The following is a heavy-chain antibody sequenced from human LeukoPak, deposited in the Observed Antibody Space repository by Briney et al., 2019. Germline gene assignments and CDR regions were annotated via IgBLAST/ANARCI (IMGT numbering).Heavy chain of an antibody. Sequence: SETLSLTCTVYGGSFTAFYWSWIRQPPGKGLEWLGEVHHSGTTNYNPSLKSRVTLSVDTSKNQFSLKLSSVTAADTAVYYCARGAYCSTVNCYGFDYWGQGTQVTASS. D-gene: IGHD2-2*01. CDR2: VHHSGTT. CDR1: GGSFTAFY. J-gene: IGHJ4*02. CDR3: ARGAYCSTVNCYGFDY. V-gene: IGHV4-34*01.